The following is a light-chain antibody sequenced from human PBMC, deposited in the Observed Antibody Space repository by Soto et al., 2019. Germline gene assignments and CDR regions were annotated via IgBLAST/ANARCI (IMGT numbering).Light chain of an antibody. CDR1: NSDIGYYTR. V-gene: IGLV2-14*01. CDR2: EVS. J-gene: IGLJ1*01. Sequence: QSVLTQPPSVSGSPGQSITISCTGTNSDIGYYTRVSWYQQHPGKAPKLVIYEVSNRPSGVSDRFSGSKSGNTASLTTSGLQAEDEADYYCCSFTTRPNYVFGSGSKVAVL. CDR3: CSFTTRPNYV.